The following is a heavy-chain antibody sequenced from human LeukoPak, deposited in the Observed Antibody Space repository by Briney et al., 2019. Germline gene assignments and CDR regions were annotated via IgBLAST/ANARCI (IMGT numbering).Heavy chain of an antibody. J-gene: IGHJ4*02. CDR3: ARGPNYDILSGYYY. V-gene: IGHV1-18*01. D-gene: IGHD3-9*01. CDR1: GYTFTTYG. CDR2: ISAYNGNT. Sequence: GASVKGSCKAPGYTFTTYGIRWGRDAPGEGVVSRGWISAYNGNTNYAQKLQGRVTMTTDTSTSTAYMELRSLRSDDTAVYYCARGPNYDILSGYYYWGQGSLVTVSS.